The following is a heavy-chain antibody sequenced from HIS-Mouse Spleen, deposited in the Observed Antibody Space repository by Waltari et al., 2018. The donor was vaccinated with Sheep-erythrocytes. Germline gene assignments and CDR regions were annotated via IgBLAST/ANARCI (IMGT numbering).Heavy chain of an antibody. CDR2: ISYDGSNK. V-gene: IGHV3-30*18. CDR1: GFTFSSYA. D-gene: IGHD1-26*01. Sequence: VQLLESGGGLVQPGGSLRLSCAASGFTFSSYAMSWVRQAPGKGLEWVAVISYDGSNKYYADSVKGRFTISRDNSKNTLYLQMNSLRAEDTAVYYCAKVGATGWFDPWGQGTLVTVSS. CDR3: AKVGATGWFDP. J-gene: IGHJ5*02.